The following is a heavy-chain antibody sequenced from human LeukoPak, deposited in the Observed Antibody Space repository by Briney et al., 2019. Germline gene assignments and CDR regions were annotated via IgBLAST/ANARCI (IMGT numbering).Heavy chain of an antibody. J-gene: IGHJ3*02. D-gene: IGHD3-22*01. Sequence: ASVKVSCKASGYTFTSYGISWVRQAPGQGLEWMGWISAYNGNTNYAQKLQGRVTMTTDTSTSTAYMELRSLRADDTAVYYCARVYYYDSIDAFDIWGQGTMVTVSS. CDR3: ARVYYYDSIDAFDI. V-gene: IGHV1-18*01. CDR2: ISAYNGNT. CDR1: GYTFTSYG.